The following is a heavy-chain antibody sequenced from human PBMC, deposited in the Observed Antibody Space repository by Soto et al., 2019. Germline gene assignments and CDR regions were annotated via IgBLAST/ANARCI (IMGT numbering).Heavy chain of an antibody. V-gene: IGHV4-4*02. CDR3: ARCSLVVVPAPGFDP. J-gene: IGHJ5*02. Sequence: SETLSLTCAVSGGSISSSNWWSWVRQPPGKGLEWIGEIYHSGTTYYNPSLKSRVTISVDTSKNQFSLKLSSVSAADTALYYCARCSLVVVPAPGFDPWGRGTLVTVSS. CDR1: GGSISSSNW. CDR2: IYHSGTT. D-gene: IGHD2-2*01.